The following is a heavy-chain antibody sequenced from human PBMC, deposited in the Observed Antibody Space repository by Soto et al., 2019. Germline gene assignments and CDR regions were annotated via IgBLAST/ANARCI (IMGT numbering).Heavy chain of an antibody. CDR2: MNPNSGNT. D-gene: IGHD3-3*01. V-gene: IGHV1-8*01. CDR1: GYTFTSYD. Sequence: ASVKVSCKASGYTFTSYDINWVRQATGQGLEWMGWMNPNSGNTGYAQKFQGRVTMTRNTSISTAYMELSSLRSEDTAVYYCARGPTDHYDFWSGYYSESDWFDPWGQGTLVTVSS. CDR3: ARGPTDHYDFWSGYYSESDWFDP. J-gene: IGHJ5*02.